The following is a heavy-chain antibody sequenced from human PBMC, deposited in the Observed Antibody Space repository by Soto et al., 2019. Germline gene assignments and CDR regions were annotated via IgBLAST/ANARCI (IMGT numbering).Heavy chain of an antibody. CDR3: ARMPYLSYYYYYMDV. D-gene: IGHD2-2*01. CDR1: GGSISSSSYY. Sequence: SETLSLTCTVSGGSISSSSYYWGWIRQPPGKGREWIGSIYYSGSTYYNPSLKSRVTISVDTSKNQFSLKLSSVTAADTAVYYCARMPYLSYYYYYMDVWGKGTTVTVSS. V-gene: IGHV4-39*01. CDR2: IYYSGST. J-gene: IGHJ6*03.